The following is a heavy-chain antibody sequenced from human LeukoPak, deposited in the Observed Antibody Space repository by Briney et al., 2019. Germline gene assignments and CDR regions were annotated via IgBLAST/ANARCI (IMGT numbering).Heavy chain of an antibody. D-gene: IGHD2-2*01. Sequence: SQTLSLTCAISGDSVSSTSATWSWIRQPPSRSLEWLGRTYYRSKWYYDYAVSVKSRVTVNPDTSKNQFSLKLNSVTPDDTAVYYCAREKCSGTSCPYGLDVWGQGTLVTVSS. CDR1: GDSVSSTSAT. J-gene: IGHJ4*02. V-gene: IGHV6-1*01. CDR3: AREKCSGTSCPYGLDV. CDR2: TYYRSKWYY.